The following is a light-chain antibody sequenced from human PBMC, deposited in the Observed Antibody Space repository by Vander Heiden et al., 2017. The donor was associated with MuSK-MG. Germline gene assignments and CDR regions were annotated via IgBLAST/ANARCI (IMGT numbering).Light chain of an antibody. CDR1: QSLLSSSVTKNY. Sequence: DIVMTQSPDSLAVSLGERATISSKSSQSLLSSSVTKNYLAWYQQQPGQPPRLLIHWASSRESGVPDRFSRSGSGTDFTLTIRSLQAEDMTLYYCHQYVSSGSSFSQGT. J-gene: IGKJ2*01. V-gene: IGKV4-1*01. CDR3: HQYVSSGSS. CDR2: WAS.